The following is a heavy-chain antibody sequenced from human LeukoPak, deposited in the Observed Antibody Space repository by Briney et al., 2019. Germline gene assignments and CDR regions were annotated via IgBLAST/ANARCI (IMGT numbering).Heavy chain of an antibody. CDR1: GFTSTSNA. D-gene: IGHD3-22*01. CDR2: ISGSGGSR. CDR3: AKDQSHDMSYFDS. J-gene: IGHJ4*02. V-gene: IGHV3-23*01. Sequence: AGCLRLSCVAAGFTSTSNAISWDRQAPRKGLGWVSAISGSGGSRYYADCVKGRFTIYRDNCKNRLYLQMNSLRAEDTAVYYCAKDQSHDMSYFDSWGQGTLVTVSS.